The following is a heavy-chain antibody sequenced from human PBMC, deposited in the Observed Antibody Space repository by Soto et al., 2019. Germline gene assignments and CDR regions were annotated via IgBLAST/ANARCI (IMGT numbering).Heavy chain of an antibody. Sequence: TETLSLTCAVYGGSFSGYYWSWIRQPPGKGLEWIGEINHSGSTNYNPSLKSRVTISVDTSKNQFSLKLSSVTAADTAVYYCARSWGRVVTIRRAFDIWVQGTMFTVSS. J-gene: IGHJ3*02. CDR2: INHSGST. D-gene: IGHD5-12*01. V-gene: IGHV4-34*01. CDR1: GGSFSGYY. CDR3: ARSWGRVVTIRRAFDI.